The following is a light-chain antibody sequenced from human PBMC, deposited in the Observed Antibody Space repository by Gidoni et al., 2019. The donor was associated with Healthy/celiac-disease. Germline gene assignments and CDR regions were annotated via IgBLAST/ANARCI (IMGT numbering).Light chain of an antibody. CDR2: KDS. CDR3: QSADSTHVV. J-gene: IGLJ2*01. V-gene: IGLV3-25*03. Sequence: SYELTQPHSVSVSPGQTARITCAGDALPKQYAYWYQQKPGQAPVLVIYKDSERPSGIPERFSGSSSGTTVTLTISGVQAEDEADYYCQSADSTHVVFGGGTKLTVL. CDR1: ALPKQY.